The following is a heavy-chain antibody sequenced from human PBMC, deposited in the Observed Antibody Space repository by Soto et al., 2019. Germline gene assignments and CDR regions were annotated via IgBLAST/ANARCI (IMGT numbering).Heavy chain of an antibody. D-gene: IGHD6-13*01. J-gene: IGHJ4*02. CDR2: IYYSGST. CDR3: ARLVVGSSWYYFDY. V-gene: IGHV4-39*01. CDR1: GGSISSSSYY. Sequence: PSETLSLTCTVSGGSISSSSYYWGWIRQPPGKGLEWIGSIYYSGSTYYNPSLKSRVTISVDTSKNQFSLKLSSVTAADTAVYYCARLVVGSSWYYFDYWGQGTLVTVSS.